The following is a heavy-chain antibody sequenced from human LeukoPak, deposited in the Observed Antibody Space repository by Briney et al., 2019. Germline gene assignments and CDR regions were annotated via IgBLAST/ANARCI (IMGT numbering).Heavy chain of an antibody. Sequence: ASVKVSCKASGYTFTSYGISWVRQAPGQGLEWMGWISAYNGNTNYAQKLQGRVAMTTDTSTSTAYMELRSLRSDDTAVYYCARGIAVEFYYYMDFWGKGTTVTVSS. CDR2: ISAYNGNT. CDR1: GYTFTSYG. D-gene: IGHD6-19*01. V-gene: IGHV1-18*01. CDR3: ARGIAVEFYYYMDF. J-gene: IGHJ6*03.